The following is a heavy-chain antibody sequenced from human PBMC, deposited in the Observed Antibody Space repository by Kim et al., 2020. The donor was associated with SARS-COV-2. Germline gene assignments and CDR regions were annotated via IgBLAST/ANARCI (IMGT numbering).Heavy chain of an antibody. D-gene: IGHD2-15*01. J-gene: IGHJ4*02. CDR3: ARRGGKGGY. CDR2: ST. V-gene: IGHV4-34*01. Sequence: STNYHPSLKGQVTLSVDTSKNPFSLKLSSVTAADTAVYYCARRGGKGGYWGQGALVTVSS.